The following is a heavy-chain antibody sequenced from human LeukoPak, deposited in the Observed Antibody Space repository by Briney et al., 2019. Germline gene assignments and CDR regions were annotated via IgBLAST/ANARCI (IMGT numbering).Heavy chain of an antibody. J-gene: IGHJ2*01. D-gene: IGHD6-19*01. V-gene: IGHV1-24*01. CDR2: FDTEENKR. CDR1: GYTLTELC. Sequence: GASVTVSFKVSGYTLTELCIHWVRQAPGKGLEWMGGFDTEENKRIYAQKFKGRVTMTEDTSTDTAYMELSSLRFEDTAVYFCAKGPPGSDNDWYFDLWGRGTLVTVSS. CDR3: AKGPPGSDNDWYFDL.